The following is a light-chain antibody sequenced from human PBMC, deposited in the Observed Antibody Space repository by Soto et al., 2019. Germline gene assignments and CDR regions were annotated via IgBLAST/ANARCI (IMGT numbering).Light chain of an antibody. J-gene: IGKJ1*01. CDR2: GAS. CDR3: QQYGSSPWT. Sequence: EIVLTQSPGTLSLSPGERATLSCRARQSVSSSYLAWYQQKPGQAPRLLIYGASSRATGIPDRFSGSGSGTDFTLTISRLEPEDFAVYYCQQYGSSPWTFRQGTKV. CDR1: QSVSSSY. V-gene: IGKV3-20*01.